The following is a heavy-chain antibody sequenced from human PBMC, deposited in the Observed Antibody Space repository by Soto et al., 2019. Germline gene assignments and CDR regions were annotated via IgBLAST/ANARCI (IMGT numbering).Heavy chain of an antibody. D-gene: IGHD2-2*01. CDR2: ISYDGSNK. Sequence: GGSLRLSCAASGFTFSSYAMHWVRQAPGKGLEWVAVISYDGSNKYYADSVKGRFTISRDNSKNTLYLQMNSLRAEDTAVYYCARVQCSSTSCHFGMDVWGQGTTVTVSS. J-gene: IGHJ6*02. CDR1: GFTFSSYA. CDR3: ARVQCSSTSCHFGMDV. V-gene: IGHV3-30-3*01.